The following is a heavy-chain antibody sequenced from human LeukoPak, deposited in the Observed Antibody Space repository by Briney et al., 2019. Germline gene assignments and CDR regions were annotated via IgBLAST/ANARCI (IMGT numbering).Heavy chain of an antibody. CDR3: ARDGRHCSSTSCYATYYYYYYGMDV. CDR1: GFTFSSYS. D-gene: IGHD2-2*01. Sequence: PGGSLRLSCAASGFTFSSYSMNWVRQAPGKGLEWVAVIWYDGSNKYYADSVKGRFTISRDNSRNTLYLQMNSLRAEDTAVYYCARDGRHCSSTSCYATYYYYYYGMDVWGKGTTVTVSS. J-gene: IGHJ6*04. CDR2: IWYDGSNK. V-gene: IGHV3-33*08.